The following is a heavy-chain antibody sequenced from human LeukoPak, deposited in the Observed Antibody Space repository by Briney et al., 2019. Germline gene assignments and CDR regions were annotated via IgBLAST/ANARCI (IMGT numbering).Heavy chain of an antibody. V-gene: IGHV1-46*01. J-gene: IGHJ5*02. D-gene: IGHD1-26*01. CDR2: INPSGSSA. Sequence: GASVKVSCKASGYSFTSYYMHWVRQAPGQGLEWMGFINPSGSSAAYAQKFQGRLTMTRDMFTSTDYTELTSLTSDDTAVYYCARDNSVGETAWWFDPWGQGTLVTVSS. CDR1: GYSFTSYY. CDR3: ARDNSVGETAWWFDP.